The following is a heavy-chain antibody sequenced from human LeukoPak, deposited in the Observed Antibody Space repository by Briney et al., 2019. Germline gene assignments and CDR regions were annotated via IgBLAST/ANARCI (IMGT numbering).Heavy chain of an antibody. V-gene: IGHV1-2*06. CDR3: ARDQGGSGSSNFDY. Sequence: ASVKVSCKASGYTFTGYYMHWVRQAPGQGLEWMGRINPNSGGTNYAQKFQGRVTMTRDTSISTAYMELSRLRSDDTAVYYCARDQGGSGSSNFDYGGQGTLVTVSS. J-gene: IGHJ4*02. D-gene: IGHD3-10*01. CDR1: GYTFTGYY. CDR2: INPNSGGT.